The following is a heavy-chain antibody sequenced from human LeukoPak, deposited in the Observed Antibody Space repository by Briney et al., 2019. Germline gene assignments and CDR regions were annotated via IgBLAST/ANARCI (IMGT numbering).Heavy chain of an antibody. J-gene: IGHJ6*02. V-gene: IGHV4-59*01. CDR3: ARDRGGFSYEGYYGIDV. CDR1: GGSIRSYY. D-gene: IGHD3-10*01. Sequence: SETLSLTCTVSGGSIRSYYWSWTRQPPGKGLEWIGYIYDNGITNYNPSLKSRVTISVATSKYQFSLKLTSVTAADTAVYYCARDRGGFSYEGYYGIDVWGQGTTFTVSS. CDR2: IYDNGIT.